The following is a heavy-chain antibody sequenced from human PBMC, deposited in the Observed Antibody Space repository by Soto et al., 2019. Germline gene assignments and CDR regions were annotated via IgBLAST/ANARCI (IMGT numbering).Heavy chain of an antibody. CDR3: ARRRYNGSGSYLRSGYYYYYYGMDV. J-gene: IGHJ6*02. CDR2: IYYSGST. CDR1: GGSISSSSYY. Sequence: SETLSLTCTVSGGSISSSSYYWGWIRQPPGKGLEWIGSIYYSGSTYYNPSLKSRVTISVDTSKNQFSLKLSSVTAADTAVYYCARRRYNGSGSYLRSGYYYYYYGMDVWGQGTTVTVSS. D-gene: IGHD3-10*01. V-gene: IGHV4-39*01.